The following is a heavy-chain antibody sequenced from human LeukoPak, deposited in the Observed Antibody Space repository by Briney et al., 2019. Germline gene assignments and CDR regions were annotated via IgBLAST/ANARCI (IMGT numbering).Heavy chain of an antibody. V-gene: IGHV3-7*01. CDR1: GFTFRHYW. CDR2: IKQDGSEK. J-gene: IGHJ3*02. Sequence: GGSLRLSCAASGFTFRHYWMSWVRQAPGKGLEWLANIKQDGSEKYYVDSVKGRFTISRDNAKNSLYLQMNSQRAEDTAIYYCARDQGALDIWGQGTMVTVSS. CDR3: ARDQGALDI.